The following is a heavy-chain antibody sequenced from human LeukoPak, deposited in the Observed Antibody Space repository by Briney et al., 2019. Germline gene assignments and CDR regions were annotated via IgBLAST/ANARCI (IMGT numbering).Heavy chain of an antibody. D-gene: IGHD6-13*01. Sequence: GGSLRLSCVGSGFTFSDYWMSWVRQAPGKGLEWVANIKSDESERFFLDSVKGRFTISRDNAKTSVYLQMSSLRAEDTGVYYCATTSNIATPGHLWGQGALVTVSS. CDR1: GFTFSDYW. J-gene: IGHJ4*02. CDR2: IKSDESER. CDR3: ATTSNIATPGHL. V-gene: IGHV3-7*01.